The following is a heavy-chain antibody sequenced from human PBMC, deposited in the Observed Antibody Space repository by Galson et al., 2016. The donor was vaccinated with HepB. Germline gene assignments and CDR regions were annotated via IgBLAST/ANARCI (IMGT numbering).Heavy chain of an antibody. V-gene: IGHV3-7*01. CDR2: IRQDGRET. D-gene: IGHD2-15*01. CDR1: GFSFNAHW. CDR3: ARESYCSSTGCDGKLDY. Sequence: SLRLSCAVSGFSFNAHWMGWVRQAPGKGLEWVAHIRQDGRETHYVDSVEGRFTISRDNPRNSLSLHMRSLGAEDTAVYFCARESYCSSTGCDGKLDYWGQGTLVTVSS. J-gene: IGHJ4*02.